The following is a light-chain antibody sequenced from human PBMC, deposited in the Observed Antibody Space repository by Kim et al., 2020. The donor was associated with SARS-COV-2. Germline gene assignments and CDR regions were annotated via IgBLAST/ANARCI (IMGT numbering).Light chain of an antibody. CDR2: GVS. Sequence: VLPGERVPRSCRASQTISRDLAWYQQKPGQAPRLLIYGVSARATGIPATFTGSGSGTEFTHTISSLQSEDFALYYCQQYNDWPLTFGGGTKVDIK. V-gene: IGKV3-15*01. CDR1: QTISRD. J-gene: IGKJ4*01. CDR3: QQYNDWPLT.